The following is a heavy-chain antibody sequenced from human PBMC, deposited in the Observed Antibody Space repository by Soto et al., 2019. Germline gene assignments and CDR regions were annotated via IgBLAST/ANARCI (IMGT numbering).Heavy chain of an antibody. CDR2: IYYSGST. CDR1: GGSISNGGYY. V-gene: IGHV4-31*03. CDR3: ARSRYPQPFDY. Sequence: QVQLQESGPGLVKPSQTLSLTCTVSGGSISNGGYYWSWIRQHPGKGLELIGYIYYSGSTNYNPSLKSRVTXSXXTSKNQSSLKLSSVTAAATAVYYCARSRYPQPFDYWGQGTLVTVSS. J-gene: IGHJ4*02. D-gene: IGHD3-9*01.